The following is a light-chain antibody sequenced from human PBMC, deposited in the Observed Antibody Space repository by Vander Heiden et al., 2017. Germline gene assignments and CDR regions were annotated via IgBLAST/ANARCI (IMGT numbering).Light chain of an antibody. J-gene: IGLJ1*01. V-gene: IGLV2-18*02. Sequence: QSALTQPPSVSGSPGQSVTISCTGTSSDDGSYNRVSWYQQPPGTAPTLMIYEVSNGPSGVPDRFSGSKSGNTASLTISGLQAEDEADYNCSSYTSSGTFFGTGTKVTVL. CDR2: EVS. CDR1: SSDDGSYNR. CDR3: SSYTSSGTF.